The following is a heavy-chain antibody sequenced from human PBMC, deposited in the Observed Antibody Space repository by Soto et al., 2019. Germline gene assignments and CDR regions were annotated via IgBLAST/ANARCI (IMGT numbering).Heavy chain of an antibody. J-gene: IGHJ5*02. V-gene: IGHV1-69*02. D-gene: IGHD3-10*01. CDR1: GGTFSRYT. Sequence: QVQLVQSGAEVKKPGSSVKVSCKASGGTFSRYTINWVRQAPGQGLEWMGRIIPIADIANYTQKFQVRVTITVDKSVTTAYRELSSLRSDDTAVDYCARGSTIVRGAPSWFDPWGQGTLVTVSS. CDR2: IIPIADIA. CDR3: ARGSTIVRGAPSWFDP.